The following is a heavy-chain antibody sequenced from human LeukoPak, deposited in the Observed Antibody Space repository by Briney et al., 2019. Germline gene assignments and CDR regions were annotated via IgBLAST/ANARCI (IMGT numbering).Heavy chain of an antibody. Sequence: ASVKVSCKASGYTFTTFGITWVRQAPGQGLEWMGWSSAYTGNTNYAPKFQGRVTMTTDTSTSTAHMELRSLTSDDTAVYYCARVASTTCACPDYFDYWGQGTLVTVSS. J-gene: IGHJ4*02. D-gene: IGHD2-2*01. CDR3: ARVASTTCACPDYFDY. CDR2: SSAYTGNT. V-gene: IGHV1-18*01. CDR1: GYTFTTFG.